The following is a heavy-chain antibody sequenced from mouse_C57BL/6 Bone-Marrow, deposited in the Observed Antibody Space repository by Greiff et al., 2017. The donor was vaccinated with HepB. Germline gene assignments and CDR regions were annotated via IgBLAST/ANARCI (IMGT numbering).Heavy chain of an antibody. CDR1: GYTFTSYT. J-gene: IGHJ3*01. CDR3: ARSDRCFYSMFAY. Sequence: VMLVESGAELARPGASVKMSCKASGYTFTSYTMHWVKQRPGQGLEWIGYINPSSGYTKYNQKFKDKATLTADKSSSTAYMQLSSLTSEDSAVYYCARSDRCFYSMFAYWGQGTLVTVSA. V-gene: IGHV1-4*01. CDR2: INPSSGYT. D-gene: IGHD2-1*01.